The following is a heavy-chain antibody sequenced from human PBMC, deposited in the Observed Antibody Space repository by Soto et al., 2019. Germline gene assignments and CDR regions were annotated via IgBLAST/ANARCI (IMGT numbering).Heavy chain of an antibody. D-gene: IGHD6-13*01. Sequence: GGSLRLSCAASGFTVSSNYMSWVRQAPGKGLKWVSVIFIVGITYYAESVKGRFFISRDNSKNTLYLQMNGLRVEDTAVYYCARIGSWALNFDYWGQGTQVTVS. J-gene: IGHJ4*02. CDR3: ARIGSWALNFDY. CDR1: GFTVSSNY. CDR2: IFIVGIT. V-gene: IGHV3-53*01.